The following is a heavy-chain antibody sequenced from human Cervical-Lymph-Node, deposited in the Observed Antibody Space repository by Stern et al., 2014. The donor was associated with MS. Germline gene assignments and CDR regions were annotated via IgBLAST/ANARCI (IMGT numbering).Heavy chain of an antibody. J-gene: IGHJ4*02. Sequence: QITLKESGPPLVKPTQTLTLTCTFSGFALSATGVGVGWIRQPPGKALEWLALLYWGGDKRYSPSLQSRLTLIKDTSKSQVVLTMTNVDPVDTGTYYCAYRGKTGSFDSWGQGALVTVSS. D-gene: IGHD7-27*01. CDR3: AYRGKTGSFDS. V-gene: IGHV2-5*02. CDR2: LYWGGDK. CDR1: GFALSATGVG.